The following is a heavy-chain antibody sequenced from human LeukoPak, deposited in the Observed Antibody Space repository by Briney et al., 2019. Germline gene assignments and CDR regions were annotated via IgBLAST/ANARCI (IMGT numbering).Heavy chain of an antibody. V-gene: IGHV3-20*04. Sequence: GGSLRLSCAASGFTLSSHAMSWVRLAPGKGLEWVAGITWNRDNIGYGDSVKGRFTISRDNAKNSLYLQMNSLRAEDTAVYYCARDNWPHDAFDIWGQGTMVTVSS. CDR1: GFTLSSHA. D-gene: IGHD1-20*01. J-gene: IGHJ3*02. CDR2: ITWNRDNI. CDR3: ARDNWPHDAFDI.